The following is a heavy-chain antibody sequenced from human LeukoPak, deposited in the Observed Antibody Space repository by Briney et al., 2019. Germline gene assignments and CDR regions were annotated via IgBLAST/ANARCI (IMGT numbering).Heavy chain of an antibody. D-gene: IGHD4-17*01. J-gene: IGHJ5*02. CDR3: ARGGDWFDP. V-gene: IGHV4-59*12. CDR2: IYYSGST. CDR1: GGSISTFY. Sequence: PSETLSHTCTVSGGSISTFYWSWLRQPPGKGLEWIGYIYYSGSTNYNPSLKSRVTISVDTSKNQFSLRLSSVTAADTAVYYCARGGDWFDPWGQGTLVTVSS.